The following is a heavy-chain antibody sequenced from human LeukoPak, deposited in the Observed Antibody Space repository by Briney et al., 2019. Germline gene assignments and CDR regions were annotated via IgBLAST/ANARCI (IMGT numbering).Heavy chain of an antibody. Sequence: GGSLRLSCAASGFTFSSYSMNWVRQAPGKGLEWVSSISSSSSYIYYADSVKGRFTISRDNAKNSLYLQMNSLRSEDTAVYYCARSSGYDHDASDIWGQGTMVTVSS. CDR3: ARSSGYDHDASDI. CDR2: ISSSSSYI. CDR1: GFTFSSYS. V-gene: IGHV3-21*04. J-gene: IGHJ3*02. D-gene: IGHD3-22*01.